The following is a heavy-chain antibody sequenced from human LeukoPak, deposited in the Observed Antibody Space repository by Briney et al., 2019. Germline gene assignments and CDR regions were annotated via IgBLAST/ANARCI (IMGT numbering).Heavy chain of an antibody. CDR3: ARDATTHTIVWYDDAFDI. CDR1: GFTFRNYE. CDR2: ISSSGGAI. D-gene: IGHD6-13*01. V-gene: IGHV3-48*03. Sequence: QPGGSLRLSCAASGFTFRNYEMKWVGQAPGKGLEWVSYISSSGGAIYYADSVKGRFTISRDNAKNSLYLQMNSLRAEDTAVYYCARDATTHTIVWYDDAFDIWGHGTMVTVSS. J-gene: IGHJ3*02.